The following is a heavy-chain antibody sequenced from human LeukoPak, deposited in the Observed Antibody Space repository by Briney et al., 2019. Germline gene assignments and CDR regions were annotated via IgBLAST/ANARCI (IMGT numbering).Heavy chain of an antibody. Sequence: GGSLRLSCAASGFTFTSYGMHWVRQAPGKGLEWVALVSYDGSNKYYADSVKGRFTISRDNSKNTLYLQMNSLRAEDTAVYYCATSIVVVPAATGGTDAFDIWGQGTMVTVSS. J-gene: IGHJ3*02. V-gene: IGHV3-30*03. CDR1: GFTFTSYG. CDR2: VSYDGSNK. CDR3: ATSIVVVPAATGGTDAFDI. D-gene: IGHD2-2*01.